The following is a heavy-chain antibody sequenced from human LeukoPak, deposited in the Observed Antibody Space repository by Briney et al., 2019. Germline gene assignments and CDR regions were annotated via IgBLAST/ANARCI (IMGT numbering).Heavy chain of an antibody. CDR2: ISYDGSNK. D-gene: IGHD3-22*01. V-gene: IGHV3-30*04. CDR3: ARGSANYYDSSGYYYLSLDY. J-gene: IGHJ4*02. CDR1: GFIFSSYA. Sequence: GGSLRLSCAASGFIFSSYAIHWVRQAPGKGLEWVALISYDGSNKYYADSVKGRFTISRDNSKNTLYLQMNSPRAEDTTVYYCARGSANYYDSSGYYYLSLDYWGQGTLVTVSS.